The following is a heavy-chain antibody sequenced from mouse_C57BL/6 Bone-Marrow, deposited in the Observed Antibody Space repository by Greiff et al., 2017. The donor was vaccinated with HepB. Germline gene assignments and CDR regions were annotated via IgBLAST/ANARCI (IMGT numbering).Heavy chain of an antibody. CDR2: IYPGSGST. J-gene: IGHJ2*01. Sequence: QVHVKQSGAELVKPGASVKMSCKASGYTFTSYWITWVKQRPGQGLEWIGDIYPGSGSTNYNEKFKSKATLTVDTSSSTAYMQLSSLTSEDSAVYYCARWFITTVVAYYFDYLGQGTTLTVSS. V-gene: IGHV1-55*01. D-gene: IGHD1-1*01. CDR3: ARWFITTVVAYYFDY. CDR1: GYTFTSYW.